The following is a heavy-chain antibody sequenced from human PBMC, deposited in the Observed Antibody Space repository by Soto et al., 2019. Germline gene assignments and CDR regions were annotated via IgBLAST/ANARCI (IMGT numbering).Heavy chain of an antibody. CDR1: GFTFSSYA. CDR2: ISGSGGST. Sequence: EVQLLESGGGLVQPGGSLRLSCAASGFTFSSYAMSWVRQAPGKGLEWVSAISGSGGSTYYADSVKGRFTISRDNSKNPRYLQMNSLRAEDTAVYSCAKNPHYDFWRGYNNWFDPWGQGTLVTVSS. CDR3: AKNPHYDFWRGYNNWFDP. J-gene: IGHJ5*02. V-gene: IGHV3-23*01. D-gene: IGHD3-3*01.